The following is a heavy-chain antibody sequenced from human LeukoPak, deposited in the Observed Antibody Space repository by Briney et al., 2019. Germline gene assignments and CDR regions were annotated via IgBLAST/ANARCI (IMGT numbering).Heavy chain of an antibody. V-gene: IGHV1-2*02. CDR1: GYTFTGYY. J-gene: IGHJ2*01. Sequence: GSVKVSCKASGYTFTGYYMHWVRQAPGQGLEWMGWINPNSGGTNYAQKFQGRVTMTRDTSISTAYMELSRLRSDDTAVYYCARVPSGYSYWYFDLWGRGTLVTVSS. D-gene: IGHD3-22*01. CDR2: INPNSGGT. CDR3: ARVPSGYSYWYFDL.